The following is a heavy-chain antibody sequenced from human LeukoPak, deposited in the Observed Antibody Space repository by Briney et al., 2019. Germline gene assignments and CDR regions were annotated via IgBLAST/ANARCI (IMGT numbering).Heavy chain of an antibody. CDR3: AKRTSETYGDDWYFDL. CDR1: GFTFSSYS. J-gene: IGHJ2*01. CDR2: ISSSSSYI. V-gene: IGHV3-21*01. D-gene: IGHD4-17*01. Sequence: GGSLRLSCAASGFTFSSYSMNWVRQAPGKGLEWVSSISSSSSYIYYADSVKGRFTISRDNAKNSLYLQMNSLRAEDTAVYYCAKRTSETYGDDWYFDLWGRGTLVTVSS.